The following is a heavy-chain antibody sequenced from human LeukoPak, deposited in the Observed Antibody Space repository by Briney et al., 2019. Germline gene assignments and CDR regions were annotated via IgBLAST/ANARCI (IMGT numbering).Heavy chain of an antibody. D-gene: IGHD3-10*02. Sequence: GGSLRLSCAASEFTFSSYNMNWVRQAPGKGLEWVSYISSSGSTIYYEDSVKGRFTIPRDNAKNSLYLQMNSLRAEDTAVYYCAELGITMIGGVWGKGTTVTISS. CDR2: ISSSGSTI. CDR3: AELGITMIGGV. CDR1: EFTFSSYN. V-gene: IGHV3-48*03. J-gene: IGHJ6*04.